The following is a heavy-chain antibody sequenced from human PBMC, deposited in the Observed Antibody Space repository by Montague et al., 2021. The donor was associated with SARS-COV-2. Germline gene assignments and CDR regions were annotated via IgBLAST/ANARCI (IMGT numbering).Heavy chain of an antibody. J-gene: IGHJ2*01. Sequence: SLRLSCAASGFTFSSYDMHWVRQATGKGLEWVSAIGTAGDTYYPGPVTGRFTISRENAKNSLYLQMNSLRAGDTAVYYCARVNYYDSSGYHSYWYFDLWGRGTLVTVSS. D-gene: IGHD3-22*01. CDR1: GFTFSSYD. CDR2: IGTAGDT. CDR3: ARVNYYDSSGYHSYWYFDL. V-gene: IGHV3-13*01.